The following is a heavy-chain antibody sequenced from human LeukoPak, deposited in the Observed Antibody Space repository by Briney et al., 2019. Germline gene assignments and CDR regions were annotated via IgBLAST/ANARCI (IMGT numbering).Heavy chain of an antibody. Sequence: PGGSLRLSCAASGFTFSSYAMSWVRQAPGKGLEWVSAISGSGGSTYYADSVKGRFTISRDNSKNTLYLQMNSLRAEDTAVYYCAEDLYNGDYDGDFDYWGQGTLVTVSS. CDR1: GFTFSSYA. CDR2: ISGSGGST. J-gene: IGHJ4*02. CDR3: AEDLYNGDYDGDFDY. V-gene: IGHV3-23*01. D-gene: IGHD4-17*01.